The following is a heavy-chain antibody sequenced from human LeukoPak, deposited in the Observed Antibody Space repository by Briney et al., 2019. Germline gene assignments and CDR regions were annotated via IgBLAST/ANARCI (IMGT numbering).Heavy chain of an antibody. D-gene: IGHD3-9*01. CDR3: TTQYYDILTGYYLNY. CDR1: GFTFSNAW. CDR2: IKSKTDGGTT. Sequence: GGSLRPSCAASGFTFSNAWMSWVRQAPGKGLEWVGRIKSKTDGGTTDYAAPVKGRFTISRDDSNNTLYLQMNSLKTEDTAVYYCTTQYYDILTGYYLNYWGQGTLVTVSS. V-gene: IGHV3-15*01. J-gene: IGHJ4*02.